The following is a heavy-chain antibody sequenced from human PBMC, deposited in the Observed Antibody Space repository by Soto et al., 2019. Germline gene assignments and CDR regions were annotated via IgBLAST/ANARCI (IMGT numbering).Heavy chain of an antibody. D-gene: IGHD6-19*01. J-gene: IGHJ3*02. Sequence: QVQLVQSGAEVKKPGSSVKVSCKGTGGTFSSYAFSWVRQAPRQGLEWMGGIIPMFETTNYAQNFQGRVTITADESTSTAYMELSSLRSEDTAVYYCASHSSQQGPFEIWGQGTMVTVSS. CDR2: IIPMFETT. CDR1: GGTFSSYA. CDR3: ASHSSQQGPFEI. V-gene: IGHV1-69*12.